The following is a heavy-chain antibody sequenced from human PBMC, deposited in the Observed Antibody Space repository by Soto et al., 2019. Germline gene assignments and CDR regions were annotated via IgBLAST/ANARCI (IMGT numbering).Heavy chain of an antibody. Sequence: ASVKVSCKVSGYTLTELSMHWVRQAPGKGLEWMGGFDPEDGETIYAQKFQGRVTMTEDTSTDTAYMELSSLRSEDTAVYYCATSAPLRFLEWSTSLGYYYYYYMDVWGKGTTVTVSS. CDR2: FDPEDGET. V-gene: IGHV1-24*01. J-gene: IGHJ6*03. CDR3: ATSAPLRFLEWSTSLGYYYYYYMDV. CDR1: GYTLTELS. D-gene: IGHD3-3*01.